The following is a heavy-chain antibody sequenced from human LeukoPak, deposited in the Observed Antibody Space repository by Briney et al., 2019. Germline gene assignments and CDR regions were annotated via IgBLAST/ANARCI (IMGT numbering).Heavy chain of an antibody. CDR2: VNSDGSST. CDR1: GISFNNYW. J-gene: IGHJ4*02. V-gene: IGHV3-74*01. Sequence: GGSLRLSCAASGISFNNYWMHWVRQAPGKGLVWVSRVNSDGSSTVYADSVKGRFTISRDNAGTTVYLQMSSLRLDDTATYYCATGLGHYYDYWGQGSLVTVSS. CDR3: ATGLGHYYDY. D-gene: IGHD3-22*01.